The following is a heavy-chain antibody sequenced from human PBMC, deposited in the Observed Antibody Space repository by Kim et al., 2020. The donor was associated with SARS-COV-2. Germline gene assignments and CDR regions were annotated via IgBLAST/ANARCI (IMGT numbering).Heavy chain of an antibody. CDR3: ARKQQQGGMDV. Sequence: ANYAQKFQGRVTITADESTSTAYMELSSLRSEDTAVYYCARKQQQGGMDVWGQGTTVTVSS. J-gene: IGHJ6*02. CDR2: A. D-gene: IGHD6-13*01. V-gene: IGHV1-69*01.